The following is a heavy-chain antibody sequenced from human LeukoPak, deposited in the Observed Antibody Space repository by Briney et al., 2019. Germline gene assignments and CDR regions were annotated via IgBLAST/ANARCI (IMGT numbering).Heavy chain of an antibody. Sequence: SETLSLTCTVSGDSITSGGYYWSWIRQRPGKGLEWIGYIYKTGSTYYNPSLKSRVTMSVDTSRNQFSLKLNSVTAADTAVYYCARDVLRWGQGTLITVSS. J-gene: IGHJ4*02. CDR1: GDSITSGGYY. V-gene: IGHV4-31*03. CDR2: IYKTGST. CDR3: ARDVLR.